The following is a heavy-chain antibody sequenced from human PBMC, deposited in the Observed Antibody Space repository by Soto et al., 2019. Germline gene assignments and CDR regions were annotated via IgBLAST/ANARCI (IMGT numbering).Heavy chain of an antibody. J-gene: IGHJ4*02. D-gene: IGHD6-13*01. CDR3: ARGGSVIAAAGTSGSFPYALGTFDY. CDR2: INHSRST. Sequence: SETLSLTCAVYGGSFSGYYWSWIRQPPGKGLEWIREINHSRSTNYNPSHKSRVTISVDTSKNQLSLKLSSVTAADTAVYYCARGGSVIAAAGTSGSFPYALGTFDYWGQGTLVTVSS. V-gene: IGHV4-34*01. CDR1: GGSFSGYY.